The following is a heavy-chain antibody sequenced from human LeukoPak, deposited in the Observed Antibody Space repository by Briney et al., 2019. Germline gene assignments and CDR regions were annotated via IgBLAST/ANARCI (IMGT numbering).Heavy chain of an antibody. D-gene: IGHD3-22*01. J-gene: IGHJ3*02. CDR1: GGSISSYY. Sequence: KPSETLSLTCTVSGGSISSYYWSWIRQPPGKGLEWIGYIYYSGSTNYNPSLKSRVTISVDTSKNQFSLKLSSVTAVDTAVYYCASHRRTAYYYDSSGFDAFDIWGQGTMVTVSS. V-gene: IGHV4-59*08. CDR2: IYYSGST. CDR3: ASHRRTAYYYDSSGFDAFDI.